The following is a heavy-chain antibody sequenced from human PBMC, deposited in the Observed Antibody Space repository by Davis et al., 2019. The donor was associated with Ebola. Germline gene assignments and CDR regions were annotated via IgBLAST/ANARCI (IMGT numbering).Heavy chain of an antibody. CDR1: GYNFTSYG. V-gene: IGHV1-18*01. Sequence: ASVHVSCKASGYNFTSYGFSWVRQAPGQGLEWMGWVTAHSNDRKYAEKVQGRVTVTTDSSTTTANMELRGLTYDDTAVYFCARARGRWDVGGYLLGHWGQGTLVTVSS. CDR2: VTAHSNDR. D-gene: IGHD1-26*01. J-gene: IGHJ4*02. CDR3: ARARGRWDVGGYLLGH.